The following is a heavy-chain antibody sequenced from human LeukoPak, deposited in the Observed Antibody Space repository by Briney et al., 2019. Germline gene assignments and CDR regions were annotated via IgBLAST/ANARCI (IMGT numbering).Heavy chain of an antibody. CDR3: ASINAGVI. Sequence: GRSLRLSCAASGFTFSNYGMNWVRQAPGKGLEWVSYISSRGSTIYYADSVKGRFTISRDNAKNSLYLQMNSLRAEDTAVYYCASINAGVIGGQGTLVTVSS. J-gene: IGHJ4*02. D-gene: IGHD3-16*02. V-gene: IGHV3-48*04. CDR2: ISSRGSTI. CDR1: GFTFSNYG.